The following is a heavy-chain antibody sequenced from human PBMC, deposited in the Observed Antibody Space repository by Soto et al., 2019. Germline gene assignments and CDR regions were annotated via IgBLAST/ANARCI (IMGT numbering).Heavy chain of an antibody. D-gene: IGHD2-2*01. CDR3: ERDLVGTSSLSPYYYYYYMDV. Sequence: QVQLQESGPGLVKPSQTLSLTCTVSGGSISSGGYYWSWIRQHPGKGLEWIGYIYYSGSTYYNPSLKSRVTISVDSSKNQFSLQLGSVTAADTAVYYCERDLVGTSSLSPYYYYYYMDVWGKGTTVTVSS. J-gene: IGHJ6*03. CDR1: GGSISSGGYY. CDR2: IYYSGST. V-gene: IGHV4-31*03.